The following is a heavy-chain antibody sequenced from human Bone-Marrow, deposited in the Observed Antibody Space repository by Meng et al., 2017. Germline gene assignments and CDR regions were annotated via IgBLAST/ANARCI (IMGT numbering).Heavy chain of an antibody. J-gene: IGHJ3*02. Sequence: GESLKISCAVSGVTFSDSDVHWVRQASGKGLEWVGRIRRKPHNFATAYPPSLKGRFTVSRDDSTNTAYLQMNSLITEDTAVYYCTIYKRGHIWGQGTTVTVSS. CDR3: TIYKRGHI. CDR1: GVTFSDSD. D-gene: IGHD1-1*01. CDR2: IRRKPHNFAT. V-gene: IGHV3-73*01.